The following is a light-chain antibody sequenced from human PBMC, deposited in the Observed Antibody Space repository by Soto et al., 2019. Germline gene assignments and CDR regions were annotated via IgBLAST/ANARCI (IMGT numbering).Light chain of an antibody. CDR1: QSIGLA. CDR2: DAS. J-gene: IGKJ4*01. CDR3: QQYGSSRVT. Sequence: EIVLTQSPATLSLSPGERATLSCRASQSIGLAIAWYQHKPGQAPRLLIFDASQRATGIPARFSGSGSGTDFTLTISRLEPEDFAVYYCQQYGSSRVTFGGGTKVDNK. V-gene: IGKV3-20*01.